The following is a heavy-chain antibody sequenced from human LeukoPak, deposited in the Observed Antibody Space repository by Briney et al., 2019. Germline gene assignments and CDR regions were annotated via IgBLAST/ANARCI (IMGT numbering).Heavy chain of an antibody. Sequence: SETLSLTCAVYGGSFSGYYWSWIRQPPGKGLEWIGEINHSGSTNYNPSLKSRVTISVDTSKNQFSLNLSSVTAADTALYFRVRQVYGSGTFDDYVDVWGKGTTVTISS. CDR3: VRQVYGSGTFDDYVDV. V-gene: IGHV4-34*01. D-gene: IGHD3-10*01. CDR1: GGSFSGYY. CDR2: INHSGST. J-gene: IGHJ6*03.